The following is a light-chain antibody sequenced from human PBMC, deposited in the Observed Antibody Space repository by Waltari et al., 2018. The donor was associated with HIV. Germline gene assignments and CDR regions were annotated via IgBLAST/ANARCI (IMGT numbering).Light chain of an antibody. Sequence: QSVLTQPPSASGSPGQRVTISCSGSSSNIGNNPTNWYQQLPGTAPKLTGYSDHQRPSGVPDRFSGAKSGTSASLAISGLQSEDEGDYYCASWDNNVAGRVFGGRTRLTVL. J-gene: IGLJ2*01. CDR2: SDH. CDR1: SSNIGNNP. V-gene: IGLV1-44*01. CDR3: ASWDNNVAGRV.